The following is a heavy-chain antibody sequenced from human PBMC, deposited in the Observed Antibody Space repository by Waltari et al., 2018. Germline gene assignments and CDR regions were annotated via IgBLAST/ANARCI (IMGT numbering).Heavy chain of an antibody. Sequence: QVQLQESGPGLVKPSETLSLTCTVSGSSISSGYYWGWIRQPPGKGLEWIAGIHHSGSTYYNLSLKSRVAVSVDTSKKEFSLKLRSVPAADTAVYYCARDYGDYISSDAFDIWGQGTMVTVSS. CDR1: GSSISSGYY. V-gene: IGHV4-38-2*02. J-gene: IGHJ3*02. D-gene: IGHD4-17*01. CDR2: IHHSGST. CDR3: ARDYGDYISSDAFDI.